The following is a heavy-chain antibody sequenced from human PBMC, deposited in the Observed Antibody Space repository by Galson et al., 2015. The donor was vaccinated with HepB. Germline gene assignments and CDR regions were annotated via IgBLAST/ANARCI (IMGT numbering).Heavy chain of an antibody. Sequence: SVKVSCKVSGYTLTALSMHWVRQAPGKGLEWMGGFDPEDGETVYAQKFQGRVTMTEDTSTDTAYMELSSLTSDDTAVYYCASDPLSYDILTGSHDGPGGWVDYWGQGTLVTVSS. CDR3: ASDPLSYDILTGSHDGPGGWVDY. V-gene: IGHV1-24*01. CDR2: FDPEDGET. J-gene: IGHJ4*02. D-gene: IGHD3-9*01. CDR1: GYTLTALS.